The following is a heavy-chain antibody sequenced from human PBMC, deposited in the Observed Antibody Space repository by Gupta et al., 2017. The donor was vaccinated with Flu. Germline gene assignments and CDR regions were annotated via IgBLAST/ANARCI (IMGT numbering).Heavy chain of an antibody. CDR3: AREYCGGGNCPGFFYVDL. CDR1: GFTFSNYD. J-gene: IGHJ2*01. V-gene: IGHV3-13*01. CDR2: IGVRGDT. Sequence: EVQLVESGGVLTQPGGSLRLSCAASGFTFSNYDMHWVRQVTGGGLEWVSAIGVRGDTYYSGSVRGRFTISRENAESSLYLQMNSLRPGDTAVYYCAREYCGGGNCPGFFYVDLWGRGTLVTVSS. D-gene: IGHD2-15*01.